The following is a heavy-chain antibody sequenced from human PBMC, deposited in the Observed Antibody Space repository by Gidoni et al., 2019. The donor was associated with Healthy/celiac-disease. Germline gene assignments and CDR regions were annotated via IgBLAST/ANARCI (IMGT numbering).Heavy chain of an antibody. CDR1: GGTFSSYT. CDR2: IIPILGIA. V-gene: IGHV1-69*02. D-gene: IGHD1-26*01. CDR3: ARKRSYGGNFDAFDI. J-gene: IGHJ3*02. Sequence: QVQLVQSGAEVKKPGSSVKVSCKASGGTFSSYTISWVRQAPGQGLEWRGRIIPILGIANYAQKFQGRVTITADKSTSTAYMELSSLRSEDTAVYYCARKRSYGGNFDAFDIWGQGTMVTVSS.